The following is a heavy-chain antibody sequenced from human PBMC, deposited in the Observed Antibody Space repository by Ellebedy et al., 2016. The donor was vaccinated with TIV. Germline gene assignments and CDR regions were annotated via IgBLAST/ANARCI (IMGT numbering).Heavy chain of an antibody. D-gene: IGHD4-17*01. CDR3: AREVRTTVTTGGYYYYGMDV. Sequence: ASVKVSCXASGYTFTSYAMHWVRQAPGQRLEWMGWINAGNGNTKYSQKFQGRVTMTRDTSTSTVYMELSSLRSEDTAVYYCAREVRTTVTTGGYYYYGMDVWGQGTTVTVSS. J-gene: IGHJ6*02. CDR2: INAGNGNT. V-gene: IGHV1-3*01. CDR1: GYTFTSYA.